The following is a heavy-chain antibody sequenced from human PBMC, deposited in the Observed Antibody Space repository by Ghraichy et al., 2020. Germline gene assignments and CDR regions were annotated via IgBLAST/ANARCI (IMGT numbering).Heavy chain of an antibody. CDR2: ISSNSSYT. J-gene: IGHJ5*02. Sequence: GGSLRLSCAASGFTFSDYYMSWIRQAPGKGLEWVSYISSNSSYTNYPDSVRGRFTISRDNAKNSVHLQMNSLRAEDTAIYYCAKFGNTLPIPAAIGASWLDPWGQGTLVTVSS. CDR3: AKFGNTLPIPAAIGASWLDP. V-gene: IGHV3-11*06. CDR1: GFTFSDYY. D-gene: IGHD2-2*01.